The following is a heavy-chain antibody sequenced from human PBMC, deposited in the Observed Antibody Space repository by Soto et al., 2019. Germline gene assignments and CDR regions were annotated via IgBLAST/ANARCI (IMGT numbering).Heavy chain of an antibody. CDR3: ARQEYSSWSPAFDF. CDR2: IDPSDSYT. Sequence: GESLKISCKGSGYSFTSYWISWVRQMPGKGLEWMGRIDPSDSYTNYSPSFQGHVTISADKSISTAYLQWSSLKASDTAVYYCARQEYSSWSPAFDFWGQGTMVTVSS. D-gene: IGHD6-6*01. V-gene: IGHV5-10-1*01. CDR1: GYSFTSYW. J-gene: IGHJ3*01.